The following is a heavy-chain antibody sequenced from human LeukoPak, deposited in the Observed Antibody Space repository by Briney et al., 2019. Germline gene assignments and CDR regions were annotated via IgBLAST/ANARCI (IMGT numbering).Heavy chain of an antibody. CDR1: GFTLSSDR. V-gene: IGHV3-21*01. Sequence: TGGSLRLSCAASGFTLSSDRGNGVREAPGEGLVCVSSICGSSSDIYYADSVKGLFTISRDNAKTSLYLQMNSLSAEDTAVYYCARDSIYGDYVDAFDIRGEGTMVTVSS. CDR3: ARDSIYGDYVDAFDI. D-gene: IGHD4-17*01. CDR2: ICGSSSDI. J-gene: IGHJ3*02.